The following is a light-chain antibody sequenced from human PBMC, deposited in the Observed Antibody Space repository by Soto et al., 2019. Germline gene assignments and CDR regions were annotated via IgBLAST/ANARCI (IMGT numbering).Light chain of an antibody. Sequence: ETVLTQSPATLSLSPGDRATLSCRASQSITTYLAWYQPKTGQAPKLLFYDADNRATGIPARFSASGSGTDFTLTISSLEPEDSAVYYCQQRSAWWTFGQGTKVEIK. J-gene: IGKJ1*01. CDR3: QQRSAWWT. CDR2: DAD. V-gene: IGKV3-11*01. CDR1: QSITTY.